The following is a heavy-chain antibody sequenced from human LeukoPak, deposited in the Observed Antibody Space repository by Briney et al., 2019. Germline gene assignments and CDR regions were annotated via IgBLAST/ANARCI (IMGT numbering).Heavy chain of an antibody. D-gene: IGHD6-13*01. J-gene: IGHJ1*01. CDR2: ISGSGGST. V-gene: IGHV3-23*01. CDR1: GFTFSSYA. CDR3: AKGPQQQRAPYFQH. Sequence: GGSLRLSCAASGFTFSSYAMSWVRQAPGRGLEWVSAISGSGGSTYYADSVKGRFTISRDNSKNTLYLQMNSLRAEDTAVYYCAKGPQQQRAPYFQHWGQGTLVTVSS.